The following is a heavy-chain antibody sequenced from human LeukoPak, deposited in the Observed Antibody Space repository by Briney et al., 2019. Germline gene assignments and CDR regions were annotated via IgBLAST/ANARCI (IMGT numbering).Heavy chain of an antibody. CDR1: GFTFTLFG. CDR2: LWYDGSYK. Sequence: GGSLRLSCAASGFTFTLFGMHCVRQAPGKGLEWGAVLWYDGSYKFYADSVKGRFTISRDNSQNTLYLQMNTLRAEDTAVYYCARVDTSGGWYNFCYWGPGNLGSVSS. V-gene: IGHV3-33*01. J-gene: IGHJ4*02. D-gene: IGHD6-13*01. CDR3: ARVDTSGGWYNFCY.